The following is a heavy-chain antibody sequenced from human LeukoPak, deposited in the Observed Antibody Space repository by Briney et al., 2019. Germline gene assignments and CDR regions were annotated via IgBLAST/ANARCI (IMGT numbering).Heavy chain of an antibody. J-gene: IGHJ4*02. V-gene: IGHV3-33*01. CDR2: IWYDGSNK. Sequence: PGGSLRLSCAASGFTFSSFGMHWVRQAPGKGLEWVAVIWYDGSNKYYADSVTGRFSISRDNSKNTLYLQMNSLRAEDTAVYYCASRAGYTGSWSAFDYWGQGTLVTVSS. CDR1: GFTFSSFG. CDR3: ASRAGYTGSWSAFDY. D-gene: IGHD6-13*01.